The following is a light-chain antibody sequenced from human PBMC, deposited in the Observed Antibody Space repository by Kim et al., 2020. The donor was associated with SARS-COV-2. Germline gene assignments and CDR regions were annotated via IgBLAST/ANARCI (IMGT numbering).Light chain of an antibody. CDR1: TGTVTNGYY. Sequence: GGAVHLTRAPSTGTVTNGYYPNGFQQKPGQAPRALIYSTSNKYSWTPARFSGSLVGGKAALTLSGVQPEDEAEYYCLLYYGGSKLVFGGGTQLTVL. J-gene: IGLJ2*01. CDR2: STS. V-gene: IGLV7-43*01. CDR3: LLYYGGSKLV.